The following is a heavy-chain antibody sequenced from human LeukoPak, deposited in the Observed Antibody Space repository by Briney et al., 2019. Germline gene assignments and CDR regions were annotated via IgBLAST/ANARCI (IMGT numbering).Heavy chain of an antibody. J-gene: IGHJ4*02. V-gene: IGHV3-48*03. Sequence: GGSLRLSCTASGFTFGDYAMSWVRQAPGKGLEWVSYISSSGSTIYYADSVKGRFTISRDNAKDSLYLQMNSLRAEDTAVYYCAREDSSGYYPAGDYWGQGTLVTVSS. CDR2: ISSSGSTI. CDR3: AREDSSGYYPAGDY. CDR1: GFTFGDYA. D-gene: IGHD3-22*01.